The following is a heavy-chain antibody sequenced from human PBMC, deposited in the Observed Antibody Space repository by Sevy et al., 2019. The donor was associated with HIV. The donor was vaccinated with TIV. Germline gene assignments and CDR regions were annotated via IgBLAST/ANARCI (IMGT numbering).Heavy chain of an antibody. J-gene: IGHJ4*02. CDR3: ARDPPGIAATGAG. V-gene: IGHV3-53*01. CDR2: IYSGGTT. CDR1: GFTVSNNY. Sequence: GGSLRLSCAASGFTVSNNYMNWVRQAPGKGLEWVSLIYSGGTTHYADSVKGRFTISRDHSKNTLYLQMNSLRAEDTAIYYCARDPPGIAATGAGWGQGTLVTVSS. D-gene: IGHD6-13*01.